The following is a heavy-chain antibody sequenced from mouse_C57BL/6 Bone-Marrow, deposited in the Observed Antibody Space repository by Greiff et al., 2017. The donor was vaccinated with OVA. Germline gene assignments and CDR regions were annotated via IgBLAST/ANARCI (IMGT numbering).Heavy chain of an antibody. J-gene: IGHJ2*01. CDR1: GYTFTSYW. CDR3: AVYYGNYVGY. D-gene: IGHD2-1*01. CDR2: IHPSDSDT. V-gene: IGHV1-74*01. Sequence: QVQLQQPGAELVKPGASVKVSCKASGYTFTSYWMHWVKQRPGQGLEWIGRIHPSDSDTNYNQKFKGKATLTVDKSTSTAYMQLSSLTSEDTTVYYCAVYYGNYVGYWGQGTTLTVSS.